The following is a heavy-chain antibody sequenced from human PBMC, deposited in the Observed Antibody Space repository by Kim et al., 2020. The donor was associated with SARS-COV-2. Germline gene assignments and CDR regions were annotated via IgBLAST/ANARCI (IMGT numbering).Heavy chain of an antibody. CDR1: GYSISSGYY. J-gene: IGHJ4*02. CDR3: ARWARIRTVAGFYY. Sequence: SETLSLTCTVSGYSISSGYYWGWIRQPPGKGLEWIGSIYHSGSTYYNPSLKSRVTISVDTSKNQFSLQLSSVTAADTAVYYCARWARIRTVAGFYYWGQGTLVTVSS. V-gene: IGHV4-38-2*02. CDR2: IYHSGST. D-gene: IGHD6-19*01.